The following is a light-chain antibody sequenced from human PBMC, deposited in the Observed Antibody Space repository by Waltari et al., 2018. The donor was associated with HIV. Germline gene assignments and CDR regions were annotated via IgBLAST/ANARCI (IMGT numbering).Light chain of an antibody. CDR3: CSRAGRTPL. V-gene: IGLV2-11*01. J-gene: IGLJ2*01. CDR1: SSDIGAYNY. Sequence: QSALTQPRSVSGSPGQSVTISCTGTSSDIGAYNYVSWYQQHPGKVPKIIIYDVTERPSGVPDRYSGLKSGNTASLTISGLQADDEADYYCCSRAGRTPLFGGGTKLTVL. CDR2: DVT.